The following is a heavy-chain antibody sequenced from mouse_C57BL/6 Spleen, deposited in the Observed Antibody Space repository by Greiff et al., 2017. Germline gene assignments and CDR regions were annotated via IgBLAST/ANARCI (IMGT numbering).Heavy chain of an antibody. J-gene: IGHJ4*01. CDR3: ARWDGRILYAMDY. D-gene: IGHD1-1*01. CDR1: GYAFSSSW. CDR2: IYPGDGDT. V-gene: IGHV1-82*01. Sequence: QVQLKESGPELVKPGASVKISCKASGYAFSSSWMNWVKQRPGKGLEWIGRIYPGDGDTNYNGKFKGKATLTADKSSSTAYMQLSSLTSEDSAVYFCARWDGRILYAMDYWGQGTSVTVSS.